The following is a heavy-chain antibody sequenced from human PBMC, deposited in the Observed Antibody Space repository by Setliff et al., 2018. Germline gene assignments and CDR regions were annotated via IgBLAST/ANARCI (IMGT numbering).Heavy chain of an antibody. D-gene: IGHD2-8*02. CDR3: TVYNTGSSKDHY. Sequence: KPSETLSLTCAVYGGSLSTYYWIWIRQPPGKGLEWIGEINHSGSTNYNPSLKSRVTISVDTSKNQFSLKLSSVTAADTALYYCTVYNTGSSKDHYWGQGTPVTVSS. CDR1: GGSLSTYY. J-gene: IGHJ4*02. CDR2: INHSGST. V-gene: IGHV4-34*01.